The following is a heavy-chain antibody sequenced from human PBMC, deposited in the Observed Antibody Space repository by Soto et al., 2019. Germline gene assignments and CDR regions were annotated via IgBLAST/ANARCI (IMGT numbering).Heavy chain of an antibody. Sequence: EVQLVESGGDLVQPGGSLRLSCAASGFTFSTYSMNWVRQAPGKGLEWVSSISSSSTIYYACSVKGRFTISRDNVQNSLYLQMHSLRAEDTAVYYCARERGSGWTFDYWGQGTLVTVSS. D-gene: IGHD6-19*01. CDR2: ISSSSTI. CDR3: ARERGSGWTFDY. J-gene: IGHJ4*02. V-gene: IGHV3-48*01. CDR1: GFTFSTYS.